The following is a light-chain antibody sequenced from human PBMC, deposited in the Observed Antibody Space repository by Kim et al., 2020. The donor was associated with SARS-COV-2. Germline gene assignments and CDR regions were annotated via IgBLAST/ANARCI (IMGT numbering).Light chain of an antibody. CDR2: RDI. V-gene: IGLV1-44*01. Sequence: SVNISCSGGSPNIGNNTGNWNRHHPGTAPKLLIYRDIQRPSAVPDRFSASKSGTSASLAISGLQSEDEAVYYCAAWDDSLSGFLVFGGGTQLDRP. J-gene: IGLJ2*01. CDR1: SPNIGNNT. CDR3: AAWDDSLSGFLV.